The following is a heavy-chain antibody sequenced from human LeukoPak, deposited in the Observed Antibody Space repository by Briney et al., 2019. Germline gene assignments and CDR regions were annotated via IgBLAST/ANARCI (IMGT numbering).Heavy chain of an antibody. Sequence: PSQTLSLTCSVSGDSITSYYCSWNRQRAGKGLEWIGRIYSSGSTNYNPSLKSRGTMSVDTSKNQVSLKLTSVTAADTAVYYCARESGSYSRIEYWGQGTLVTVSS. CDR3: ARESGSYSRIEY. D-gene: IGHD1-26*01. CDR1: GDSITSYY. CDR2: IYSSGST. V-gene: IGHV4-4*07. J-gene: IGHJ4*02.